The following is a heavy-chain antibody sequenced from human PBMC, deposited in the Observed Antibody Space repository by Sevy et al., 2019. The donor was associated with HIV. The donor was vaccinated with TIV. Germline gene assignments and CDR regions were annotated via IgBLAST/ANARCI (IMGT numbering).Heavy chain of an antibody. D-gene: IGHD3-22*01. V-gene: IGHV3-30-3*02. J-gene: IGHJ3*02. CDR1: GFTFSSYA. CDR2: ISYDGSNK. Sequence: GGSLRLSCAASGFTFSSYAMHWVRQAPGKGLEWVAVISYDGSNKYYADSVKGRFTISRDNIKNTLYLQMNSLRAEDTGVYYSAKCYYDSSGYYPDAFDIWGQGTLVTVSS. CDR3: AKCYYDSSGYYPDAFDI.